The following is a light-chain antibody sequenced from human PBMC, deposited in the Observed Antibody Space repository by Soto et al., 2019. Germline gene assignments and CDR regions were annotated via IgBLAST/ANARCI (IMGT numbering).Light chain of an antibody. V-gene: IGLV1-40*01. Sequence: QSVLTQPPSVSGAPGQRLTISCTGSSSNIGARYDVHWYRQLPGTAPKLLLYGDNNRPSGVPDRFSGSRSGASASLAITGLQADDEADYFCQSYDSSLNRVFGTGTKVTVL. CDR2: GDN. CDR3: QSYDSSLNRV. CDR1: SSNIGARYD. J-gene: IGLJ1*01.